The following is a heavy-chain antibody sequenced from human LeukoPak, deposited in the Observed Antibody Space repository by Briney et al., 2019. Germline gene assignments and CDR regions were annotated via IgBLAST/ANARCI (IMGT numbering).Heavy chain of an antibody. CDR1: GYTFTGYY. Sequence: ASVKVSCKASGYTFTGYYMHWVRQAPGQGLEWMGWINPNSGGTNYAQKFQGRVTMTRDTSISTAHMELSRLRSDDTAVYYCARPVSSTSCCFDYWGQGTLVTVSS. D-gene: IGHD2-2*01. CDR2: INPNSGGT. J-gene: IGHJ4*02. V-gene: IGHV1-2*02. CDR3: ARPVSSTSCCFDY.